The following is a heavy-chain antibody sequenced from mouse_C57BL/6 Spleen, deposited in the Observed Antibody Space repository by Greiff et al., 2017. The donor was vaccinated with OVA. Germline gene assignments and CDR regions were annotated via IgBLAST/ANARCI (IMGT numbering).Heavy chain of an antibody. D-gene: IGHD1-1*01. J-gene: IGHJ1*03. CDR2: ISYDGSN. Sequence: EVQLQESGPGLVKPSQSLSLTCSVTGYSITSGYYWNWIRQSPGNKLEWMGYISYDGSNNYNPSLKNRISITRDTSKNQFFLKLNSVTTEDTATYYCARGGPYYYGSSWYFDVWGTGTTVTVSS. CDR3: ARGGPYYYGSSWYFDV. V-gene: IGHV3-6*01. CDR1: GYSITSGYY.